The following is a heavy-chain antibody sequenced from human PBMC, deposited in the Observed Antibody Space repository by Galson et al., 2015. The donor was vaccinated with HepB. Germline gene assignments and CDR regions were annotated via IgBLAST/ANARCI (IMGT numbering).Heavy chain of an antibody. CDR3: ANHGTISRITMIGPTRPYEYFQH. CDR2: ISGSGGST. Sequence: SLRLSCAASGFTFSSYAMSWVRQAPGKGLEWVSAISGSGGSTYYADSVKGRFTISRDNSKNTLYLQMNSLRAEDTAVYYCANHGTISRITMIGPTRPYEYFQHWGQGTLVTVSS. CDR1: GFTFSSYA. D-gene: IGHD3-22*01. V-gene: IGHV3-23*01. J-gene: IGHJ1*01.